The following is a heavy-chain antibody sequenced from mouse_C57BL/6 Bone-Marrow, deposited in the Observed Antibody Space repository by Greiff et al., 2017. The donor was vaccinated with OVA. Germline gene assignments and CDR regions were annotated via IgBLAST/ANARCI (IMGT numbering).Heavy chain of an antibody. Sequence: VQLQQSGAELVKPGASVKLSCKASGYTFTSYWMQWVKQRPGQGLEWIGEIDPSDSYTNYNQKFKGKATLTVDTSSSTAYMQLSSLTSEDSAVYYCAREAPQGYWGQGTTLTVSS. D-gene: IGHD1-3*01. V-gene: IGHV1-50*01. J-gene: IGHJ2*01. CDR1: GYTFTSYW. CDR3: AREAPQGY. CDR2: IDPSDSYT.